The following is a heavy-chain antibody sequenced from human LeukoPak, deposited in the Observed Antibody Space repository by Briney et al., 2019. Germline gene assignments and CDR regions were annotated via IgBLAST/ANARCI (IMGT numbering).Heavy chain of an antibody. CDR1: GGSFSGYY. CDR3: ARGAVAGTNY. D-gene: IGHD6-19*01. Sequence: SETLSLTCAVYGGSFSGYYWSWIRQPPGKGLEWIEEINHSGSTNYNPSLKSRVTISVDASKNQFSLKLSSVTAADTAVYYCARGAVAGTNYWGQGTLVTVSS. V-gene: IGHV4-34*01. J-gene: IGHJ4*02. CDR2: INHSGST.